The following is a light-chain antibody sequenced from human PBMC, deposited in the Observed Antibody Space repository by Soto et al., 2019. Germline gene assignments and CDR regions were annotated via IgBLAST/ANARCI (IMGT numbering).Light chain of an antibody. CDR1: QSVTSSY. CDR2: GAS. CDR3: QQYYSSPYT. J-gene: IGKJ2*01. V-gene: IGKV3-20*01. Sequence: EIVLTQSPCTLSLSPGESATLSCRTSQSVTSSYLAWYQQKPGQAPRLLIYGASTRATGIPDRFSGGGSGTVFILTISRLEPEDFAVYYCQQYYSSPYTFGQGTKVDIK.